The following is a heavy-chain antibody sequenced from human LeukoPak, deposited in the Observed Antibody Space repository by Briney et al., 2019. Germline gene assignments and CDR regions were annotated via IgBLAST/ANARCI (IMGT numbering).Heavy chain of an antibody. CDR1: GFTFSSYS. CDR2: ISSSSSYI. V-gene: IGHV3-21*01. J-gene: IGHJ4*02. Sequence: GASLRLSCAASGFTFSSYSMNWVRSAPGNGLEWVSSISSSSSYIYYADSVKGRFTISRDNAKNSLYLQMNSLRAEDTAVYYCARDHRSSWYVDYWGQGTLGTVSS. CDR3: ARDHRSSWYVDY. D-gene: IGHD6-13*01.